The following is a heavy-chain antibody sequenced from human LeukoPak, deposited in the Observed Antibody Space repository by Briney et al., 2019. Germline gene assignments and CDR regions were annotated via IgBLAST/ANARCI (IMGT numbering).Heavy chain of an antibody. CDR2: ISSNGGST. CDR1: GFTFSSYA. Sequence: PGGSLRLSCAASGFTFSSYAMHWVRQAPGKGLEYVSAISSNGGSTYYANSVKGRFTISRDNSKNTLYLQMGSLRAEDMAVYYCARESEYATATADYWGQGTLVTVSS. CDR3: ARESEYATATADY. D-gene: IGHD4-17*01. J-gene: IGHJ4*02. V-gene: IGHV3-64*01.